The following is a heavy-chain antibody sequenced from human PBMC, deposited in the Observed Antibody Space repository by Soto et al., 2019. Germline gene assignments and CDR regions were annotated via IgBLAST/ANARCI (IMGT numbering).Heavy chain of an antibody. Sequence: QVQLQQWGAGLLKPSETLSLTCAVYGGSFSGYYWSWIRQPPGKGLEWIGEINHSGSTNYNPSLKIRGTISVDTSKNQFSLKLSSGTAANPAVYYCARGHPPAIAAAGTGEYLQHWGQGTLVTVSS. CDR3: ARGHPPAIAAAGTGEYLQH. V-gene: IGHV4-34*01. J-gene: IGHJ1*01. D-gene: IGHD6-13*01. CDR2: INHSGST. CDR1: GGSFSGYY.